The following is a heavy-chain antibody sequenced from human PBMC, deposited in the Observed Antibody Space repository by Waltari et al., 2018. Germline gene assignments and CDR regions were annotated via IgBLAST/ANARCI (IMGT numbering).Heavy chain of an antibody. Sequence: QVQLQESGPGLVKPSGTLSLTCAVSGDSVSSAYWWSWVRQPPGKGLEWIGQIHGSGKTHYHPSLESRVTVSMDTSNNQFTLKVTSATAADTSVYYCARDRGRGLYLDSWGQGTQVTVSP. CDR2: IHGSGKT. D-gene: IGHD2-15*01. CDR3: ARDRGRGLYLDS. CDR1: GDSVSSAYW. J-gene: IGHJ4*02. V-gene: IGHV4-4*02.